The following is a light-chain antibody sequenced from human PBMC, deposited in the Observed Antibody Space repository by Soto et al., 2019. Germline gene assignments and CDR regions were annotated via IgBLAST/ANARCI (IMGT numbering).Light chain of an antibody. CDR2: DAN. CDR1: QGIKSW. J-gene: IGKJ5*01. V-gene: IGKV1D-12*01. CDR3: QQADSFPIA. Sequence: DIQMTQSPSSVSASVGDRVIITCRASQGIKSWLAWFQQKPGNAPKLLIYDANTLQGGVPSRFSGSGSGTDFILTISSLQPEDCATYYCQQADSFPIAFGQGTRLEIK.